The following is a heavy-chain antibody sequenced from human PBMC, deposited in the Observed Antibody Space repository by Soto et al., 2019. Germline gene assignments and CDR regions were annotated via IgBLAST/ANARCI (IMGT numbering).Heavy chain of an antibody. CDR2: IYHAGSV. D-gene: IGHD2-2*02. V-gene: IGHV4-38-2*01. Sequence: PSETLSLTCAVSGYSIASGYYWAWIRQSPGKGLEWIGSIYHAGSVYYNPSLNSRVAVSLDTSKNHFSLKLTSVIVADTAVYHCARFVRSCSGTTCYTRADVWGQGTTVTVS. J-gene: IGHJ6*02. CDR3: ARFVRSCSGTTCYTRADV. CDR1: GYSIASGYY.